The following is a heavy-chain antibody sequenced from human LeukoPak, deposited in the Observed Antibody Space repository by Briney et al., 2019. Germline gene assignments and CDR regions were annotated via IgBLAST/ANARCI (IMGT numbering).Heavy chain of an antibody. CDR2: INPGGGST. CDR1: GYTLTSYY. V-gene: IGHV1-46*01. J-gene: IGHJ4*02. D-gene: IGHD2-21*02. Sequence: ASVKVSCKASGYTLTSYYMHWVRQAPGQGLEWMGIINPGGGSTSYAQKFQGRVAMTRDTSTSTVYMELSSLRSEDTAVYYCARGSPAYCGGDCYLDYWGQGTLVTVSS. CDR3: ARGSPAYCGGDCYLDY.